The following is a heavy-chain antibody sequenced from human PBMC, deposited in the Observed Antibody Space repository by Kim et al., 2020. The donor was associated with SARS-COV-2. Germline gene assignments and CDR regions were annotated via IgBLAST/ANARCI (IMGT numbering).Heavy chain of an antibody. Sequence: VSVKSRITINPDTSKNHFSLQLNSVTPEDTAVYYCAREIAPYSGYASFDYWGQGTLVTVSS. CDR3: AREIAPYSGYASFDY. V-gene: IGHV6-1*01. J-gene: IGHJ4*02. D-gene: IGHD5-12*01.